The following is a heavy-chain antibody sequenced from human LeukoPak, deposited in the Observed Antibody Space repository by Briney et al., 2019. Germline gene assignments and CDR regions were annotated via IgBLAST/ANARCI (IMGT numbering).Heavy chain of an antibody. Sequence: PSETLSLTCTVSGGSISSSSYYWGWIRQPPGKGLEWIGSIYHSGSTYYNPSLKSRVTISVDTSKNQFSLKLSSVTAADTAVYYCARSYGDFDYWGQGTLVTVSS. CDR2: IYHSGST. V-gene: IGHV4-39*07. J-gene: IGHJ4*02. D-gene: IGHD4-17*01. CDR1: GGSISSSSYY. CDR3: ARSYGDFDY.